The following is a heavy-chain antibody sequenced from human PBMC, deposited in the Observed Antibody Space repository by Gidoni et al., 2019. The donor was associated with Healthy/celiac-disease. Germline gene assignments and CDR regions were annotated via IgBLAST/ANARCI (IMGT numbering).Heavy chain of an antibody. CDR3: ARGDEDGYKFDY. D-gene: IGHD5-12*01. CDR2: INHSGST. J-gene: IGHJ4*02. V-gene: IGHV4-34*01. CDR1: GGSFSGYY. Sequence: QVQLQQWGAGLLKPSETLSLTCAVYGGSFSGYYWSWIRQPPGTGLEWIGEINHSGSTNYTPSLKSRVTISVDTSKNQFSLKLSSVTAADTAVYYCARGDEDGYKFDYWGQGTLVTVSS.